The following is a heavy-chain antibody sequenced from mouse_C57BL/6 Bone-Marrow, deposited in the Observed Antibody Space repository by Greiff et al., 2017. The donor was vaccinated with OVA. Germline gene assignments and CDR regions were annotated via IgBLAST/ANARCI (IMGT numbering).Heavy chain of an antibody. CDR1: GYTFTSYW. CDR2: IDPSDSYT. D-gene: IGHD2-4*01. Sequence: QVQLQQPGAELVMPGASVKLSCKASGYTFTSYWMHWVKQRPGQGLEWIGEIDPSDSYTNYNQKFKGKSTLTVDKSSSTAYMQLSSLTSEDSAVYYCARFYDYVDYWGQGTTLTVSS. V-gene: IGHV1-69*01. CDR3: ARFYDYVDY. J-gene: IGHJ2*01.